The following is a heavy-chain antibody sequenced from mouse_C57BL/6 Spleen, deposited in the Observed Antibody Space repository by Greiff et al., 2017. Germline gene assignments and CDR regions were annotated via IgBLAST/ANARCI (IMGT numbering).Heavy chain of an antibody. Sequence: QVQLQQPGAELVKPGASVKMSCKASGYTFTSYWITWVKQRPGQGLEWIGDIYPGSGSTNYNEKFKSKARLTVDTSSSTAYMQLSNLTSEDSAVYYGARSGPTRPRSYWYFDVWGTGTTVTVSS. J-gene: IGHJ1*03. CDR2: IYPGSGST. CDR3: ARSGPTRPRSYWYFDV. CDR1: GYTFTSYW. D-gene: IGHD1-3*01. V-gene: IGHV1-55*01.